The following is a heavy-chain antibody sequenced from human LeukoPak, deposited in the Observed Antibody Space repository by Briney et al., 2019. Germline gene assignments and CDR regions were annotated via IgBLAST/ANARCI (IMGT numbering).Heavy chain of an antibody. D-gene: IGHD3-3*01. CDR3: ARVGYDFWSGYVY. CDR2: ISSSSSYI. V-gene: IGHV3-21*01. Sequence: PGGSLRLSCAASGLTFSSYSMNWVRQAPGKGLEWVSSISSSSSYIYYADSVKGRFTISRDNAKNSLYLQMNSLRAEDTAVYYCARVGYDFWSGYVYWGQGTLVTVSS. J-gene: IGHJ4*02. CDR1: GLTFSSYS.